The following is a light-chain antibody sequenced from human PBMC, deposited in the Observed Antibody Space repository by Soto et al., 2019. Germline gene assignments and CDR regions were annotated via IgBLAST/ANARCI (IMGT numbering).Light chain of an antibody. J-gene: IGLJ3*02. CDR2: LNSDGRH. CDR1: SGHTNHA. Sequence: QPVLTQSPSASASLGASVKLTCTLSSGHTNHAIAWHQLQPEKGPRYLMKLNSDGRHSKGDGIPDRFSGSSSGAERYLTISSLRSEDEADYYCLTWGAGIWVFGGGTKVTVL. V-gene: IGLV4-69*01. CDR3: LTWGAGIWV.